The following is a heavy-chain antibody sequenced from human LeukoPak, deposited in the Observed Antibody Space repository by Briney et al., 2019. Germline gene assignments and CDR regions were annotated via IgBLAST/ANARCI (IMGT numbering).Heavy chain of an antibody. J-gene: IGHJ3*02. CDR1: GGSISSYY. CDR3: ARVGAYDCWSGEGAFDI. CDR2: IYYSGST. D-gene: IGHD3-3*01. Sequence: SETLSLTCTVSGGSISSYYWSWIRQPPGKGLEYIGYIYYSGSTNYSPSLKSRVTISVDTSKNQFSLKLSSVTAADTAVYYCARVGAYDCWSGEGAFDIWGQGTMVTVSS. V-gene: IGHV4-59*01.